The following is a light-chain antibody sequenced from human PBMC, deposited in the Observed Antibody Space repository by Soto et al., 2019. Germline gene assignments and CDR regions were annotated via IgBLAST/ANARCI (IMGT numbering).Light chain of an antibody. CDR3: QSYDSGLSGSV. CDR2: DNA. J-gene: IGLJ2*01. Sequence: QSVLTQPPSVSGAPGLGVTISCTGSSSNIGARHDVHWYQQLPGAAPKLLIYDNANRPSGVPGRFSGSKSGTSASLVITGLQVEDEADYYCQSYDSGLSGSVFGGGTKLTVL. V-gene: IGLV1-40*01. CDR1: SSNIGARHD.